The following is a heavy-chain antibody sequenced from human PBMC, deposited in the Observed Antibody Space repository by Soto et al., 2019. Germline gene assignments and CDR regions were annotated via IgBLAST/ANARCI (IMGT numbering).Heavy chain of an antibody. V-gene: IGHV3-23*01. D-gene: IGHD5-12*01. Sequence: EVQLLESGGGLVQPGGSLRLSCAASGFTFSSYAMSWVRQAPGKGLEWVSAISGSGGSTYYADSVKGRFTISRDNSKNTRYLQMNSLKAEDTAVYYCAKAYLGVDIVSYFDYWGQGTLVTVS. J-gene: IGHJ4*02. CDR1: GFTFSSYA. CDR2: ISGSGGST. CDR3: AKAYLGVDIVSYFDY.